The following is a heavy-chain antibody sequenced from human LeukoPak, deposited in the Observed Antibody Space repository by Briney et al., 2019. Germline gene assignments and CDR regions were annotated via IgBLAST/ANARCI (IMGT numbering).Heavy chain of an antibody. CDR1: GGTFSSYA. D-gene: IGHD1-26*01. J-gene: IGHJ4*02. CDR2: IIPIFGTA. V-gene: IGHV1-69*06. Sequence: GASVKVSCKASGGTFSSYAISWVRQAPGQGLEWMGGIIPIFGTANYAQKFQGRVTITADKSTSTAYMELSSLRSEDTAVYYCARANSGSYWLDDYWGQGTLVTVSS. CDR3: ARANSGSYWLDDY.